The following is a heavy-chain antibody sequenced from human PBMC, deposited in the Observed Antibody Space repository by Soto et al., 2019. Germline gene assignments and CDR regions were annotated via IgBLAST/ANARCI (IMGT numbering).Heavy chain of an antibody. Sequence: ASETLSLTCTVSGGSISSGAYYWNWIRQHPGKGLEWFGYIHYSGTTYYNPSLKSRVTMSVDTSRNQFSLKLSSMTAADTAVYYCARDASTNWHYFDSWGQGILVTVSS. CDR1: GGSISSGAYY. CDR2: IHYSGTT. CDR3: ARDASTNWHYFDS. V-gene: IGHV4-31*03. J-gene: IGHJ4*02. D-gene: IGHD1-1*01.